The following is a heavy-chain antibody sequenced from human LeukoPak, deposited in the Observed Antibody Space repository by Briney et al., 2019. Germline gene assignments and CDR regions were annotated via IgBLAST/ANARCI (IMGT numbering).Heavy chain of an antibody. V-gene: IGHV5-51*01. J-gene: IGHJ4*02. CDR2: IYPGDSDT. D-gene: IGHD3-22*01. CDR1: GYSFTSYW. Sequence: GESLKISCKGSGYSFTSYWIGWVCQMPGKGLEWMGIIYPGDSDTRYSPSFQGQVTISADKSISTAYLQWSSLKASDTAMYYCARRGKYYDSSGYFLDYWGQGTLVTVSS. CDR3: ARRGKYYDSSGYFLDY.